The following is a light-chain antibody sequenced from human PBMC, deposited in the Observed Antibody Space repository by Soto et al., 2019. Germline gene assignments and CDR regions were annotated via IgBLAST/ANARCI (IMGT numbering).Light chain of an antibody. Sequence: VVSLAPATLSLSNGERASLSCRASQSVNAKFVWYHQKPGKAPVFLIYGAATRATGSPDRFSASRYATEFTLTISSLQSEDFAVYYCQQYNNWSFGQGTRLEIK. CDR2: GAA. CDR1: QSVNAK. CDR3: QQYNNWS. J-gene: IGKJ5*01. V-gene: IGKV3-15*01.